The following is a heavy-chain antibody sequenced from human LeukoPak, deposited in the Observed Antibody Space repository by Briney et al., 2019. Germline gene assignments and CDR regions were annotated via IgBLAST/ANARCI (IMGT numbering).Heavy chain of an antibody. Sequence: PSETLSLTCTVSGDSIRNKYWSWLRQRPGKGLEWFGFIHHSGGTNYNPSFKSRFTISVDTSKNQFSLKLTSVTAADTAVYYCARTDDYYDRSGFFLYFFDHWGPGTPVTASP. J-gene: IGHJ4*02. CDR1: GDSIRNKY. CDR2: IHHSGGT. D-gene: IGHD3-22*01. CDR3: ARTDDYYDRSGFFLYFFDH. V-gene: IGHV4-59*01.